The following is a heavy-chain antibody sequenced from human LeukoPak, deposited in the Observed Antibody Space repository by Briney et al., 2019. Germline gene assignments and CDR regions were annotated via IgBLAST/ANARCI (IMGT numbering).Heavy chain of an antibody. V-gene: IGHV3-9*01. J-gene: IGHJ1*01. CDR1: GFTFADHA. D-gene: IGHD1-1*01. Sequence: LRLSCVASGFTFADHAMHWVRRAPGQGLEWVTGINWNNDGTVYAASVKGRFTVSRDNAKNTLYLQMNGLRPEDTAFYYCARDDYNTLGYNFHHWGQGTLVTVSS. CDR2: INWNNDGT. CDR3: ARDDYNTLGYNFHH.